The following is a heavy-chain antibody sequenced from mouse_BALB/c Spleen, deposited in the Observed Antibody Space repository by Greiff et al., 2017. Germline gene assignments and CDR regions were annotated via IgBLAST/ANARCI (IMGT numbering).Heavy chain of an antibody. CDR3: TRGGGYDGAMDY. CDR2: IYPGNSDT. Sequence: EVQLQQSGAELARPGASVKLSCKASGYTFTSYWMQWVKQRPGQGLEWIGAIYPGNSDTSYNQKFKGKAKLTAVTSASTAYMELSSLTNEDSAVYYCTRGGGYDGAMDYWGQGTSVTVSS. J-gene: IGHJ4*01. D-gene: IGHD2-2*01. CDR1: GYTFTSYW. V-gene: IGHV1-5*01.